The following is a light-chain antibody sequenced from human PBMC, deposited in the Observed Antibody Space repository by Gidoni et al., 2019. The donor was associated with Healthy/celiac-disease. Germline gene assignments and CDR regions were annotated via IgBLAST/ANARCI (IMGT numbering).Light chain of an antibody. CDR3: QHYNTYWT. Sequence: DIQMTQSPSTLSASVGDRVTITCRASQSIGSWLAWYQQKPGKAPKLLNYKASSLESGVPSRFSGSGSGTEFTLTISSLRPDDFATYYCQHYNTYWTFGQGTKVEIK. J-gene: IGKJ1*01. CDR1: QSIGSW. V-gene: IGKV1-5*03. CDR2: KAS.